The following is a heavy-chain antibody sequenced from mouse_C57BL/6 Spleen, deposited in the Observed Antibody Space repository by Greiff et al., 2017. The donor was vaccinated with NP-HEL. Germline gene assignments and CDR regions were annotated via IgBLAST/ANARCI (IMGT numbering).Heavy chain of an antibody. CDR1: GFNIKDDY. CDR2: IDPENGDT. D-gene: IGHD2-4*01. CDR3: TTIGLRLPWFAY. Sequence: VQLQQSGAELVRPGASVKLSCTASGFNIKDDYMHWVKQRPEQGLEWIGWIDPENGDTEYASKFQGKATITADTSSNTAYLQLSRLTSEDTAVYYCTTIGLRLPWFAYWGQGTLVTVSA. J-gene: IGHJ3*01. V-gene: IGHV14-4*01.